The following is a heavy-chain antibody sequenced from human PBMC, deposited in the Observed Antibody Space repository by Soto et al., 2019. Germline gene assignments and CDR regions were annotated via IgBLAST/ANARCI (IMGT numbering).Heavy chain of an antibody. V-gene: IGHV3-30-3*01. CDR3: AKEAPGLMLYAPLNWFDP. CDR1: GFTFSSYA. Sequence: PGGSLRLSCAASGFTFSSYAMHWVRQAPGKGLEWVAVISYDGSNKYYADSVKGRFTISRDNSKNTLYLQMNSLRVEDTAVYYCAKEAPGLMLYAPLNWFDPWGQGTLVTVSS. J-gene: IGHJ5*02. CDR2: ISYDGSNK. D-gene: IGHD2-8*01.